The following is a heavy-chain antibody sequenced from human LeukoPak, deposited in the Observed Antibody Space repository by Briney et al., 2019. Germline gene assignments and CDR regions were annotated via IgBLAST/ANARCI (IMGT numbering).Heavy chain of an antibody. CDR1: GFILTYCA. Sequence: PGGSLRLSCAASGFILTYCAKNGVRQTPGKGLEWVSGISGGNTYYADSVRGRFTISRDSSKNTLYLHVDFLRAEDTAVYVCAKGFTTGWSEGYLDCWGQGTLVSVSS. CDR2: ISGGNT. J-gene: IGHJ4*02. V-gene: IGHV3-23*01. D-gene: IGHD6-19*01. CDR3: AKGFTTGWSEGYLDC.